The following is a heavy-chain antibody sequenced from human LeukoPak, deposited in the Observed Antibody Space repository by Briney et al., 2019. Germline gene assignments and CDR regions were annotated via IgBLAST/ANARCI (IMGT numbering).Heavy chain of an antibody. V-gene: IGHV4-30-2*01. CDR1: GGSISSCGYS. CDR3: ARVVGQGIIDY. D-gene: IGHD1-26*01. CDR2: IYHSGST. Sequence: SETLSLTCAVSGGSISSCGYSWSWIRQPPGKGLEWIGYIYHSGSTYYNPSLKSRVTISVDRSKNQFSLKLSSVTAADTAVYYCARVVGQGIIDYWGQGTLVTVPS. J-gene: IGHJ4*02.